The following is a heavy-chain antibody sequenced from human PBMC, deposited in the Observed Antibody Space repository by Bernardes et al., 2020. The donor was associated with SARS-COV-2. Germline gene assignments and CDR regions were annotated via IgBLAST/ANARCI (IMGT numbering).Heavy chain of an antibody. CDR2: IYHSGST. J-gene: IGHJ3*02. D-gene: IGHD2-21*02. CDR3: ARSRYCGGDCPLDI. CDR1: GVFSSSSNW. V-gene: IGHV4-4*02. Sequence: SEALSLTCAVSGVFSSSSNWWSCVHQPPGKGLEWIGEIYHSGSTNYNPSLKSRVTISVDKSKNQFSLKLSSVTGADTDVYYCARSRYCGGDCPLDIWGQWTMVTVSS.